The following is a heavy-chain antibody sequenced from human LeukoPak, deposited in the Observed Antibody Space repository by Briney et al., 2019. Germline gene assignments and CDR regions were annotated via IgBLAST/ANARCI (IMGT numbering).Heavy chain of an antibody. V-gene: IGHV4-59*02. CDR1: GGSVTDYY. J-gene: IGHJ4*02. D-gene: IGHD6-19*01. Sequence: PSETLSLTCTVSGGSVTDYYWSWIRQSPGKGLEWIGYIYYTGTSYNPSLKSRVTISADTSKNQFSLKLISVTAADTAVYYCARGPTYSSSLDYWGQGTLVTVSS. CDR2: IYYTGT. CDR3: ARGPTYSSSLDY.